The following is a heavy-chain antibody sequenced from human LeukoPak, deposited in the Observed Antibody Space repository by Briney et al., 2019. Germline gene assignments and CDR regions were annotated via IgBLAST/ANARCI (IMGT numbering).Heavy chain of an antibody. J-gene: IGHJ4*02. CDR1: GYTFTDYY. D-gene: IGHD4-17*01. V-gene: IGHV1-2*02. CDR2: INPNSGGT. Sequence: ASVKVSCKASGYTFTDYYMHWVRQAPGQGLEWTGWINPNSGGTNYAWRFQGRVTMTRDTSISTAYMELSRLRSDDTAVYYCASRSSTVATFPFHYWGQGTLVTVSS. CDR3: ASRSSTVATFPFHY.